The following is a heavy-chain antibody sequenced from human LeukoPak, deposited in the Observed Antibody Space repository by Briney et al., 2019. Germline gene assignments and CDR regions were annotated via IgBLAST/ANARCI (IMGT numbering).Heavy chain of an antibody. D-gene: IGHD3-3*01. CDR1: GYTFTGYY. CDR2: INPNSGGT. V-gene: IGHV1-2*02. J-gene: IGHJ4*02. CDR3: ARDESITIFGVVPFDY. Sequence: ASVKVSCKASGYTFTGYYMHWVRQAPGQGLEWMGWINPNSGGTNYAQKFQGRVTMTRDMSISTAYMELSRLRSDDTAVYYCARDESITIFGVVPFDYWGQGTLVTVSS.